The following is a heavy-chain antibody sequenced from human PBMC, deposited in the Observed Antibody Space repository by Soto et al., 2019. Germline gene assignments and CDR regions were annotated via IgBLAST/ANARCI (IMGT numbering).Heavy chain of an antibody. CDR3: ARDGYSAGYYYYMDV. CDR2: IIPILGIA. V-gene: IGHV1-69*04. CDR1: GGTFSSYT. Sequence: SVKVSCKASGGTFSSYTISWVRQAPGQGLEWMGRIIPILGIANYAQKFQGRATITADKSTSTAYMELSSLRSEDTAVYYCARDGYSAGYYYYMDVWGKGTTVTVSS. J-gene: IGHJ6*03. D-gene: IGHD6-13*01.